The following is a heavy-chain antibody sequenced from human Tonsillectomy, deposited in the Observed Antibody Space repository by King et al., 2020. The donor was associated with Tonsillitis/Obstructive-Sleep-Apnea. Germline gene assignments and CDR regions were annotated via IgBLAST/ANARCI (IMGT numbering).Heavy chain of an antibody. D-gene: IGHD3-10*01. Sequence: VQLVESGGGLVQPGGSLRLSCAASGITFSSYAMSWVRQAPGKGLEWVSTISGGGGSTYYADSGKGRFTIARDNSKNTLYLQMNSLRAEDTAAYYCAKAMVQGIIITIFDYWGQGTLVTVSS. CDR1: GITFSSYA. V-gene: IGHV3-23*04. CDR2: ISGGGGST. CDR3: AKAMVQGIIITIFDY. J-gene: IGHJ4*02.